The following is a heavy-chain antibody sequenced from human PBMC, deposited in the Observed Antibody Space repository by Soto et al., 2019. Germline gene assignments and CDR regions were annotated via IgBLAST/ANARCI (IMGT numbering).Heavy chain of an antibody. CDR1: GGTFSSLA. CDR3: ARSPGVFDY. CDR2: LVPVFGTA. V-gene: IGHV1-69*06. D-gene: IGHD3-10*01. Sequence: QVQLVQSGAEVKKPGSSVKVSCKASGGTFSSLAISWVRQGPGQGLEWMGGLVPVFGTANYAQKFQDRVTITADKSTSTSYMELSSLRFEDTAVYYCARSPGVFDYWGQGTLVTVSS. J-gene: IGHJ4*02.